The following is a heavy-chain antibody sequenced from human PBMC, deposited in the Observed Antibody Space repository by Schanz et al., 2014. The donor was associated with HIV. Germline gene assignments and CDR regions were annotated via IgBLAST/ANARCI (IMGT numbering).Heavy chain of an antibody. J-gene: IGHJ6*02. V-gene: IGHV4-34*01. CDR2: INHREST. D-gene: IGHD6-6*01. CDR3: ARDSFDTSSTNSIIHGMDV. CDR1: GGSFTGYY. Sequence: QVKLQQWGAGLLKPSETLSLTCAVYGGSFTGYYWSWIRQSPGKGLEWLGQINHRESTNYNPALQSRLSISTDESNNHSPLRLSSVPAADTAVYYCARDSFDTSSTNSIIHGMDVWGRGTTVTVSS.